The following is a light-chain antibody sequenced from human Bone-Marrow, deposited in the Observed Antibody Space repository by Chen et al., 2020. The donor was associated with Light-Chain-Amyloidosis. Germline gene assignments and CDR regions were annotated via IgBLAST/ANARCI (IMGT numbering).Light chain of an antibody. CDR3: QVWDRSSDRPV. CDR2: DDS. V-gene: IGLV3-21*02. Sequence: SYVLTQPSSGSVAPGQTATIACGGNNIGSTSVHWYQQTPGQAPLLVVYDDSDRPSGIPERLSGSNSGNTATLTISRAEAGDEADYYCQVWDRSSDRPVFGGGTKLTVL. J-gene: IGLJ3*02. CDR1: NIGSTS.